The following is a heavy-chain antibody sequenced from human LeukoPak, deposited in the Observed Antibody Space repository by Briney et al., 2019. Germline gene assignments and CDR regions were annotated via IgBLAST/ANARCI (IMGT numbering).Heavy chain of an antibody. J-gene: IGHJ4*02. Sequence: GGSLRLSCAASGFTFSSYWMSWVRQAPGKGLEWVATIRQDGSQKCYVDSVKGRFTISRDNSKNTLDLQMNSLRVEDTAVYYCARGWESSGWYGAKFDCWGQGTLVTVSS. D-gene: IGHD6-19*01. V-gene: IGHV3-7*03. CDR3: ARGWESSGWYGAKFDC. CDR2: IRQDGSQK. CDR1: GFTFSSYW.